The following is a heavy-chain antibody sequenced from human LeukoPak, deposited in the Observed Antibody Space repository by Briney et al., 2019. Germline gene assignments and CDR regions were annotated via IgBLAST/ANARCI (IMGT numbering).Heavy chain of an antibody. Sequence: SDTLSLTCTVSGGSISSHYWSWIRQPPGKGLEWIGYIYYSGSTNYNPSLKSRVTISVDTSKNQFSLKLSSVTAADTAAYYCARKGSPPGYMDVWGRGTTVTV. D-gene: IGHD6-6*01. CDR3: ARKGSPPGYMDV. J-gene: IGHJ6*03. CDR1: GGSISSHY. V-gene: IGHV4-59*07. CDR2: IYYSGST.